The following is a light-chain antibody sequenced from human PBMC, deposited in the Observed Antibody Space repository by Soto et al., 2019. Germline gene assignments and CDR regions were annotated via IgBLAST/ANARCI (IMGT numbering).Light chain of an antibody. V-gene: IGKV1-39*01. Sequence: DIPMTPSPSSLSASVGDRVTITCRASQSISSYLNWYQQKPGKAPKLLIYATSSLQSEVPSRFSGSGSGTDFTLTISSLQPEDFATDYCQQSYTTPPAFGQGTKVEIK. CDR3: QQSYTTPPA. J-gene: IGKJ1*01. CDR2: ATS. CDR1: QSISSY.